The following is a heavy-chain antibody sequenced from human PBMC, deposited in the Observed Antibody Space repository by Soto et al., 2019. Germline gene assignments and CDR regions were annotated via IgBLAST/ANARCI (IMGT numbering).Heavy chain of an antibody. CDR2: IYHSGST. CDR1: GGSISSSNW. Sequence: SETLSLTCAVSGGSISSSNWWSWVRQPPGKGLEWIGEIYHSGSTNYNPSLKSRVTISVDKSKNQFSLKLSSVTAADTAVYYCERCYYYDSSGYYYGMDVWGQGTTVIVSS. D-gene: IGHD3-22*01. CDR3: ERCYYYDSSGYYYGMDV. V-gene: IGHV4-4*02. J-gene: IGHJ6*02.